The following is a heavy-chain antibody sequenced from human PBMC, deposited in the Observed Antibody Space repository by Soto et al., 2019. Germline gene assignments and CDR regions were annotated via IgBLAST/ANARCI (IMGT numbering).Heavy chain of an antibody. Sequence: EVQLVESGGGLVQPGGSLRLSCAASGFTFSSYSMNWVRQATGKGLEWVSYISSSSSTIYYADSVKGRFTISRDNAKNSLYLQMNSLRDEDTAVYYCASEEQLVFEYWGQGTLVTVSS. CDR3: ASEEQLVFEY. V-gene: IGHV3-48*02. J-gene: IGHJ4*02. D-gene: IGHD6-6*01. CDR1: GFTFSSYS. CDR2: ISSSSSTI.